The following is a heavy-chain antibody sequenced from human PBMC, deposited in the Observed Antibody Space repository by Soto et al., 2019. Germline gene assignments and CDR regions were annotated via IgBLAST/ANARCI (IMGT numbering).Heavy chain of an antibody. J-gene: IGHJ3*01. CDR2: IITYNGNT. D-gene: IGHD4-17*01. Sequence: ASVKVSCKASGYTFSSYAISWVRQAPGQGLEWMGWIITYNGNTNYAQKLQGRDTMTTDTSTTTAYMDQRNLRADDTALYYCAKVFLFGHGDYRGAGAFDSWG. CDR1: GYTFSSYA. V-gene: IGHV1-18*01. CDR3: AKVFLFGHGDYRGAGAFDS.